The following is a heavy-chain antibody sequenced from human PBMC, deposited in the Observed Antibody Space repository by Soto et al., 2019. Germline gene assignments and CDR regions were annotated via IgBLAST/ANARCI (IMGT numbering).Heavy chain of an antibody. Sequence: GGSLRLSCASSGFTFSSYAMSWVRQAPGKGLEWVSALSGSGGSTYYADSVKGRFTISRDNSKNTLYLQMNSLRAEDTAVYYCAKVVGRYLAYCGGDCYSTFDYWGQGTLVTVSS. CDR3: AKVVGRYLAYCGGDCYSTFDY. CDR1: GFTFSSYA. D-gene: IGHD2-21*02. J-gene: IGHJ4*02. CDR2: LSGSGGST. V-gene: IGHV3-23*01.